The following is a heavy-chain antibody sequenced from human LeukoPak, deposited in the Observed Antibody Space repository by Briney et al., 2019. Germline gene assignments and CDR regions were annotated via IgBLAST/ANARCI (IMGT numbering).Heavy chain of an antibody. Sequence: PSETLSLTCNVSGGSISGYYWTWIRQPPGKGLEWIGYIFYSGSTNYNPSLKSRVTISLDTSKNQFSLKLTSVTAADTAVYFCARGTYYSDSSGYSYYSYYDIDVWGKGTKVTISS. CDR2: IFYSGST. CDR1: GGSISGYY. CDR3: ARGTYYSDSSGYSYYSYYDIDV. D-gene: IGHD3-22*01. V-gene: IGHV4-59*01. J-gene: IGHJ6*03.